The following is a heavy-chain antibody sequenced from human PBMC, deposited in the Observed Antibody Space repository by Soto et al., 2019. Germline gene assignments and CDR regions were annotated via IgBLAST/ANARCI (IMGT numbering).Heavy chain of an antibody. D-gene: IGHD3-22*01. J-gene: IGHJ4*02. Sequence: GGSLRLSCAASGFTFSSYGMHWVRQAPGKGLEWVAVISYDGSNKYYADSVKGRFTISRDNSKNTLCLQMNSLRAEDTAVYYCAKSYYDSSGFFDYWGQGTLVTVSS. CDR2: ISYDGSNK. V-gene: IGHV3-30*18. CDR3: AKSYYDSSGFFDY. CDR1: GFTFSSYG.